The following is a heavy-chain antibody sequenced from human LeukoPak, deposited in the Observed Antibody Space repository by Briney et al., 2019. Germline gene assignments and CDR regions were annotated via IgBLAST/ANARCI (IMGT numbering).Heavy chain of an antibody. J-gene: IGHJ4*02. CDR1: GFTVSTNY. CDR2: IYSGGST. CDR3: ARRGDGGRSFDY. V-gene: IGHV3-53*01. Sequence: GGSLRLSCAASGFTVSTNYMSWVRQAPGKGLEWVSIIYSGGSTYYADSVKGRFAISRDNSKNTLYLQVNSLRAEDTALYYCARRGDGGRSFDYWGQGTLVTVSS. D-gene: IGHD4-23*01.